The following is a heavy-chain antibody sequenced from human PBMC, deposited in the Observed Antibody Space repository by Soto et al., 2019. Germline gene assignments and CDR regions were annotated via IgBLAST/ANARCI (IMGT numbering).Heavy chain of an antibody. V-gene: IGHV3-53*02. Sequence: EVQLVETGGGLIQPGGSLRLSCAASGFTVSSNYMSWVRQAPGKGLEWVSVIYSGGSTYYADSVKGRFTISRDNSKNTLYLQMNSLRAEDTAVYYCATRGDHYYDSSGYYYWGQGTLVSVSS. CDR3: ATRGDHYYDSSGYYY. CDR2: IYSGGST. D-gene: IGHD3-22*01. CDR1: GFTVSSNY. J-gene: IGHJ4*02.